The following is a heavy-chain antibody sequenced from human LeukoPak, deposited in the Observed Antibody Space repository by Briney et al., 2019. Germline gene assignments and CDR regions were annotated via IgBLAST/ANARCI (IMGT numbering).Heavy chain of an antibody. V-gene: IGHV4-4*09. J-gene: IGHJ6*03. CDR1: GGYISSYY. CDR2: IYTSGST. Sequence: SETLSLTCTVSGGYISSYYWSWIRQPPGKGLEWIGYIYTSGSTNYNPSLKSRVTISVDTSKNQFSLKLSSVTAADTAVYYCARHITGADYSNYVDPYYYYYMDVWGKGTTVTVSS. CDR3: ARHITGADYSNYVDPYYYYYMDV. D-gene: IGHD4-11*01.